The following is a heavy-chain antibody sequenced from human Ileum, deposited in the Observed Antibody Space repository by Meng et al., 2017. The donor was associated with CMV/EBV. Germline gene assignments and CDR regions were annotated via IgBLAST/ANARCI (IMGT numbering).Heavy chain of an antibody. D-gene: IGHD5-12*01. V-gene: IGHV7-4-1*02. CDR1: GYIFTTYS. J-gene: IGHJ4*02. CDR3: ATGATYYVDY. CDR2: INSNTGSP. Sequence: SCQASGYIFTTYSMSWFRQAPGQGLKWMGWINSNTGSPAYVQGLTGRFVISWDPSVSTAYLQISSLQVEDTAVYFCATGATYYVDYWGQGTLVTVSS.